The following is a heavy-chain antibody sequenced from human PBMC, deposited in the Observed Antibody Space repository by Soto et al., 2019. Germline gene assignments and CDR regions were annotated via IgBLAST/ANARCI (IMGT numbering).Heavy chain of an antibody. J-gene: IGHJ3*01. CDR1: GFSLTTSGVG. CDR2: IYWDDAT. D-gene: IGHD3-3*01. Sequence: QITLKESGPPLVRPTQTLTLACSLSGFSLTTSGVGVGWIRQPPGKALEFLALIYWDDATRYRPSLRTRLTITKDTSKNLVVLTMTNVDPVDTATYDCVRFWSGVFVPRHRDAFDLWGQGTMVTVSS. CDR3: VRFWSGVFVPRHRDAFDL. V-gene: IGHV2-5*02.